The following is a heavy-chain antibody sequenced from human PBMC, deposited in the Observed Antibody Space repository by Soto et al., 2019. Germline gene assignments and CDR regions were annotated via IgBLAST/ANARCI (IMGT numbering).Heavy chain of an antibody. D-gene: IGHD3-10*01. J-gene: IGHJ6*02. CDR3: ARGFLNVSDKLLWFGPYYYYGMDV. V-gene: IGHV1-18*01. CDR1: GYTFTNYG. Sequence: ASVKVSCKASGYTFTNYGISWVRQAPGQGLEWMGWINVYNGNTKYAQKVQGRVTMTTDTSTSTAYMELRSLRSDDTAVYYCARGFLNVSDKLLWFGPYYYYGMDVWGQGTTVPVSS. CDR2: INVYNGNT.